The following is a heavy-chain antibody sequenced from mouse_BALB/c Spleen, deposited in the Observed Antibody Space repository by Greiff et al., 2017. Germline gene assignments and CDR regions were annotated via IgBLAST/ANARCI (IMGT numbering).Heavy chain of an antibody. CDR1: GYTFTSYW. CDR2: IYPGDGDT. V-gene: IGHV1-87*01. J-gene: IGHJ4*01. Sequence: QVQLKESGAELARPGASVKLSCKASGYTFTSYWMQWVKQRPGQGLEWIGAIYPGDGDTRYTQKFKGKATLTADKSSSTAYMQLSSLASEDSAVYYCAREGVYYAMDYWGQGTSVTVSS. CDR3: AREGVYYAMDY.